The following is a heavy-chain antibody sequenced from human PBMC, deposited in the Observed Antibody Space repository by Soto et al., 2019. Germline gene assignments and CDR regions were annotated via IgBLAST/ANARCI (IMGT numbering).Heavy chain of an antibody. Sequence: SETLSLTCAVSGGSISSSNWWSWVRQPPGKGLEWIGEIYHSGSTNYNPSLKSRVTISVDKSKNQFSLKLSSVTAADTAVYYCASAPPSYGSGSFDYWGQGTLVTVSS. CDR3: ASAPPSYGSGSFDY. D-gene: IGHD3-10*01. CDR2: IYHSGST. V-gene: IGHV4-4*02. J-gene: IGHJ4*02. CDR1: GGSISSSNW.